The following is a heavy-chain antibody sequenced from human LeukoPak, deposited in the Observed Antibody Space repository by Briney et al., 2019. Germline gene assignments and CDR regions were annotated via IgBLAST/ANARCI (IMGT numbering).Heavy chain of an antibody. D-gene: IGHD4-11*01. CDR1: GGSISYYY. Sequence: SETLSLTCSVSGGSISYYYWNWIRQPAGKGLEWIGRVYTSGRTYYNPSLKSRVSMSVDTSKNQFSLKLSSVTAADTAVYYCARLSTVTTSFDYWGQGTLVTVSS. V-gene: IGHV4-4*07. J-gene: IGHJ4*02. CDR2: VYTSGRT. CDR3: ARLSTVTTSFDY.